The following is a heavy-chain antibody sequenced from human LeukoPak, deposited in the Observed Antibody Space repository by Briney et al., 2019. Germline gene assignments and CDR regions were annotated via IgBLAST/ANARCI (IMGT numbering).Heavy chain of an antibody. V-gene: IGHV4-31*03. D-gene: IGHD3-16*01. Sequence: SETLSLTCTVSGGSISSGGYYWSWIRQHPGKGLEWIGYIYYSGSTYYNPSLKSRVTISVDTSKNQFSLKLSSVTAADTAVYYCARVRKWRGMIPPDYWGQGTLVTVSS. CDR3: ARVRKWRGMIPPDY. CDR1: GGSISSGGYY. J-gene: IGHJ4*02. CDR2: IYYSGST.